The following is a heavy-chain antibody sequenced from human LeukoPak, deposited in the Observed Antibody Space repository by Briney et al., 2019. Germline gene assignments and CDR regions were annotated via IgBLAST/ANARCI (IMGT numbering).Heavy chain of an antibody. CDR2: ISGSGGST. CDR1: GFTFSNYA. D-gene: IGHD7-27*01. V-gene: IGHV3-23*01. CDR3: AKVRTGDHDYYYMDV. Sequence: GGSLRLSCAASGFTFSNYAMSWVRQAPGKGLEWVSAISGSGGSTYYADSVKGRFTISRDNSKNTLYLQMNSLRAEDTAVYYCAKVRTGDHDYYYMDVWGKGTTVTVSS. J-gene: IGHJ6*03.